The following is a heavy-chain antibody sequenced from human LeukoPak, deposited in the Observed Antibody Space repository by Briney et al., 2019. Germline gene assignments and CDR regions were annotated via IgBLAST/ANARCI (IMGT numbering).Heavy chain of an antibody. D-gene: IGHD1-14*01. Sequence: LSGTLSLTCAVSGGSISSSNWWSWVRQPPGKGLEWIGEIYHSGSTNYNPSLKSRVTISVDKSKNQFSLKLSSVTAADTAVYYCARRREPPYYYYYGMDVWGQGTTVTVSS. CDR3: ARRREPPYYYYYGMDV. CDR2: IYHSGST. V-gene: IGHV4-4*02. J-gene: IGHJ6*02. CDR1: GGSISSSNW.